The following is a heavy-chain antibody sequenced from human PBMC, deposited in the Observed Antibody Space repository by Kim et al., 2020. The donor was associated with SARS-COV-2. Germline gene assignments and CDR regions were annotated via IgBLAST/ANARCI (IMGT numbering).Heavy chain of an antibody. D-gene: IGHD7-27*01. CDR3: VKDLGGSFDY. CDR2: ISANGANT. CDR1: GFTYSIYG. V-gene: IGHV3-23*01. Sequence: GGSLRLSCGASGFTYSIYGMSWVRQAPGKGLEWVSAISANGANTYYADSVKGRFTMSRDNSKNTLYLQMNSLRAEDTAVYYCVKDLGGSFDYWGQGTLVTVSS. J-gene: IGHJ4*02.